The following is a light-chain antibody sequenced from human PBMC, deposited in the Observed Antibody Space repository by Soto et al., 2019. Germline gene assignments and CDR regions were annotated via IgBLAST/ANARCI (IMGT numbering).Light chain of an antibody. J-gene: IGLJ2*01. CDR2: DND. CDR1: ASNVGTHF. V-gene: IGLV1-51*01. Sequence: QSVLTQPPSVSAAPGQRVTISCSGSASNVGTHFVSWYQHLPGAAPKLLIYDNDERPSEIPDRFSGSKSDTSATLTITGLPTGDEADYYCGTWDSGLTAGVFGGGTKLTVL. CDR3: GTWDSGLTAGV.